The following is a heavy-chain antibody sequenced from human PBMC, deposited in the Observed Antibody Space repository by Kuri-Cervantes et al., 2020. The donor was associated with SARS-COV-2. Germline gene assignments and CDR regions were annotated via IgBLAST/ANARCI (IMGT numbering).Heavy chain of an antibody. CDR2: ISDWSLNI. D-gene: IGHD5-12*01. V-gene: IGHV3-48*01. Sequence: GGSLRLSCAASGFTFCSSHMNWVRQAPGKGLEWISSISDWSLNIYYADSVKGRFNISRDNAKNSLFLQMNSLRVEDTAVYYCTRDRRRYSGDTSHFYMDVWGTGTTVTVSS. J-gene: IGHJ6*03. CDR3: TRDRRRYSGDTSHFYMDV. CDR1: GFTFCSSH.